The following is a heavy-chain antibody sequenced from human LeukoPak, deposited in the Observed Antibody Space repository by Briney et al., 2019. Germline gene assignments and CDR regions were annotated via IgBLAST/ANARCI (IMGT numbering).Heavy chain of an antibody. V-gene: IGHV4-39*07. D-gene: IGHD5-24*01. CDR3: AITLATTLNFDY. J-gene: IGHJ4*02. CDR1: GGSISSSSSY. Sequence: PSETLSLTCTVSGGSISSSSSYWGWIRQPPGKGLEWIGSIYYSGSTYYNPSLKSRVTISVDTSKNQFSLKLSSVTAADTAVYYCAITLATTLNFDYWGQGTLVTVSS. CDR2: IYYSGST.